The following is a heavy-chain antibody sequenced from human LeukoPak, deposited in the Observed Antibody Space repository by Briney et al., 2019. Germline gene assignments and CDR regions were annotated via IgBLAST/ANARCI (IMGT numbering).Heavy chain of an antibody. V-gene: IGHV3-53*01. D-gene: IGHD6-13*01. CDR1: GFTVSSNY. J-gene: IGHJ4*02. CDR3: ARGGRIAAAGTFDY. CDR2: ICSGGST. Sequence: GGSLRLSCAASGFTVSSNYMSWVRQAPGKGLEWVSVICSGGSTYYADSVKGRFTISRDNSKNTLYLQMNSLRAEDTAVYYCARGGRIAAAGTFDYWGQGTLVTVSS.